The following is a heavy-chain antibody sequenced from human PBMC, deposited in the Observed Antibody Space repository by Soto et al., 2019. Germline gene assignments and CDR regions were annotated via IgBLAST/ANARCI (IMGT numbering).Heavy chain of an antibody. CDR3: ARIPVDTSMIYWLDP. D-gene: IGHD5-18*01. CDR2: IYYSGNT. Sequence: SEPLSLTCTVSGGSVSSCDYYWSWIRQPRVKGLEWIGYIYYSGNTNYNPSLTSRVIISVDTSKNLFSLKLTSVTAADTAVYYCARIPVDTSMIYWLDPWGQGTLVTVSS. CDR1: GGSVSSCDYY. V-gene: IGHV4-61*08. J-gene: IGHJ5*02.